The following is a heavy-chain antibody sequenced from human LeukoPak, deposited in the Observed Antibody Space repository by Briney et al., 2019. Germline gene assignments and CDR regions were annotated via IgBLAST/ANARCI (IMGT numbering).Heavy chain of an antibody. CDR2: IYYSGST. V-gene: IGHV4-39*07. D-gene: IGHD2-15*01. CDR1: GGSISSSSYY. Sequence: SETLSLTCTVSGGSISSSSYYWGWIRQPPGTGLEWIGSIYYSGSTYYNPSLKSRVTISVGTSKNQFSLKLSSVTAADTAVYYCSLLRGYYYYGMDVWGQGTTVTVSS. J-gene: IGHJ6*02. CDR3: SLLRGYYYYGMDV.